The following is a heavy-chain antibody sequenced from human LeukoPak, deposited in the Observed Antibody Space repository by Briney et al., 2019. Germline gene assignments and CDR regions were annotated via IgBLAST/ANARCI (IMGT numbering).Heavy chain of an antibody. V-gene: IGHV3-30*02. D-gene: IGHD6-13*01. Sequence: HPGGSLRLSCAASGFTFSSYGMHWVRQAPGKGLEWVAFIRYDGSNKYYADSVKGRFTISRDNSKNTLYLQMNSLRAEDTDVYYCAKDLTAAGRSYFQHWGQGTLVTVSS. J-gene: IGHJ1*01. CDR2: IRYDGSNK. CDR1: GFTFSSYG. CDR3: AKDLTAAGRSYFQH.